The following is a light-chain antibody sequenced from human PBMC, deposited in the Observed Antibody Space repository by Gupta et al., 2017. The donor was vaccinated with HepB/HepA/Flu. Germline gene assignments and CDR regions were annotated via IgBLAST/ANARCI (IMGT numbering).Light chain of an antibody. Sequence: QSALTQPASVSGSPGQSITISCTGTSSDVGDYNYISWYQQHPGKGPKLMIYDVSNRPSGVSNRFSGSKSGNTASLTISGLQAEDEADYYCNSYTSTSTFVFGTGTKVTVL. CDR2: DVS. CDR3: NSYTSTSTFV. V-gene: IGLV2-14*03. CDR1: SSDVGDYNY. J-gene: IGLJ1*01.